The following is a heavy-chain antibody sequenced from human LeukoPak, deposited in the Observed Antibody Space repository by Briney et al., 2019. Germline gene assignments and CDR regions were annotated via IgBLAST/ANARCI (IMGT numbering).Heavy chain of an antibody. J-gene: IGHJ4*02. CDR2: FVPEDDKT. CDR1: GSTLTEFS. D-gene: IGHD7-27*01. Sequence: ASVKASCKVSGSTLTEFSIHWVRQAPGKGLEWMGGFVPEDDKTIYAQSLQGRVTMTEETSTDTAYMELSSLRSEDTAMYYCATIAPGDLFDSWGQGTLVTVSS. CDR3: ATIAPGDLFDS. V-gene: IGHV1-24*01.